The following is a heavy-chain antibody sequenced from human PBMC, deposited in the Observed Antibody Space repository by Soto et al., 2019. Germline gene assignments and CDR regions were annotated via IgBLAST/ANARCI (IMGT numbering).Heavy chain of an antibody. D-gene: IGHD6-13*01. J-gene: IGHJ4*02. CDR3: ARSAALHFDY. CDR2: IYYSGST. Sequence: QLQLQESGPGLVKPSETLSLTCTVSGVSISSGTYYWGWIRQPPGTGLEWIGRIYYSGSTYYNPSLKSRVTISVDTSKNQFSLKLTSVTAADTAVYYCARSAALHFDYWGQGTLVTVSS. CDR1: GVSISSGTYY. V-gene: IGHV4-39*01.